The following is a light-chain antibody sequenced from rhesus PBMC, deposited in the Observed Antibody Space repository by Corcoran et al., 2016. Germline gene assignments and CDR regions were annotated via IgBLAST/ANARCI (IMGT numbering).Light chain of an antibody. Sequence: DIQMTQSPSSLSASVGDTVTITCRASQGISNYLAWYQQKPGKAPKPLIYYASNLESGVPSRFSGSGSGTDFTLTNSSLQPEDFAIDYCQQHNSYPTFGGGTKVEIK. J-gene: IGKJ4*01. V-gene: IGKV1S14*01. CDR1: QGISNY. CDR3: QQHNSYPT. CDR2: YAS.